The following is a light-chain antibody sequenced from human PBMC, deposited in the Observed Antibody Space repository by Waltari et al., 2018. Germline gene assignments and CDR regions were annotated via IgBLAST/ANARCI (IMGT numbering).Light chain of an antibody. Sequence: QSALTQPASVSGSPGQSITISCTGSSTDIGTYNLVSWYQQHPGKAPKLIIYDVYNRPSGVSLLFSGSKSDNTASLIIAGLQTEDEADYYCSSYRDPMTLLFGGGTKVTVL. J-gene: IGLJ3*02. CDR3: SSYRDPMTLL. CDR1: STDIGTYNL. CDR2: DVY. V-gene: IGLV2-14*02.